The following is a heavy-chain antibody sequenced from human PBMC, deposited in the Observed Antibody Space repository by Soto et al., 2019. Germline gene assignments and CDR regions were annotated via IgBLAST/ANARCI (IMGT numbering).Heavy chain of an antibody. CDR2: ISSSSSYT. J-gene: IGHJ6*02. D-gene: IGHD3-16*01. CDR3: ASRGNYYYYGMYV. V-gene: IGHV3-11*05. CDR1: EFTFSDYY. Sequence: QVQLVESGGGLVKPGGSLRLSCAASEFTFSDYYMSWIRQAPGKGLEWVSYISSSSSYTNYADSVKGRFTISRDNAKNSLYLQMNSLRAEDTVVYYCASRGNYYYYGMYVWGQGTTVTVSS.